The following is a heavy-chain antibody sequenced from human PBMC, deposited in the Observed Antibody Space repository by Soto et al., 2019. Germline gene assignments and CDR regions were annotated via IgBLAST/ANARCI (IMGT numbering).Heavy chain of an antibody. Sequence: QVQLQESGPGLVKPSETLSLTCTVSGGSISSYYWSWIRQPAGRGLEWLGRIYTSGSTNYNPSLKSRVTMSVDTSKNQFSLKLSSVTAADTAVYYCARENYDFWSGYLYNWFDPWGQGTLVTVSS. CDR3: ARENYDFWSGYLYNWFDP. D-gene: IGHD3-3*01. CDR2: IYTSGST. J-gene: IGHJ5*02. CDR1: GGSISSYY. V-gene: IGHV4-4*07.